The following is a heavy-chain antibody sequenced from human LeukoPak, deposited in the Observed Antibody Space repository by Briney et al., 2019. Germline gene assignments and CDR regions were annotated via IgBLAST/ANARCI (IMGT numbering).Heavy chain of an antibody. CDR1: GYTFTSYD. CDR3: ARGEGHSSGAHSDY. J-gene: IGHJ4*02. D-gene: IGHD3-22*01. CDR2: MNPNSGNT. Sequence: ASVKVSCKASGYTFTSYDIHWVRQAPGQGLEWMGWMNPNSGNTGYAQKFQGRVTMTRDTSISTAYMELSSLRSEDTAVYYCARGEGHSSGAHSDYWGQGTLVTVSS. V-gene: IGHV1-8*01.